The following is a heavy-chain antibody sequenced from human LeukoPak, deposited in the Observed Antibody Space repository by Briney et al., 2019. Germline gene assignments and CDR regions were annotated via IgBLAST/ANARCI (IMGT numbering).Heavy chain of an antibody. Sequence: GGSLRLSCAASGFSFRDYWMSWVRQAPGKGLEWVADIEPDGSGKTYVDSVKGRFTISRDNAQQPLHLQMDTLTAEDTAVYYCVTSWVRQQRDFWGQGTLVTVSS. D-gene: IGHD3-10*01. CDR1: GFSFRDYW. J-gene: IGHJ4*02. V-gene: IGHV3-7*01. CDR2: IEPDGSGK. CDR3: VTSWVRQQRDF.